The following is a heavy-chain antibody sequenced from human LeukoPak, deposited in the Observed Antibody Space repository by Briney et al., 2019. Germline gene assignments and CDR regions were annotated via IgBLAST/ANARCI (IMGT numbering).Heavy chain of an antibody. CDR2: ISYDGSNK. V-gene: IGHV3-30-3*01. CDR1: GFTFSSYA. J-gene: IGHJ2*01. D-gene: IGHD2-2*01. Sequence: QAGGSERLSCAASGFTFSSYAMHWVRQAPGKGLEWVAVISYDGSNKYYADSVKGRFTISRDNSKNTLYLQMNSLRAEDTAVYYCARDTRTVYQLLSGWYFDLWGRGTLVTVSS. CDR3: ARDTRTVYQLLSGWYFDL.